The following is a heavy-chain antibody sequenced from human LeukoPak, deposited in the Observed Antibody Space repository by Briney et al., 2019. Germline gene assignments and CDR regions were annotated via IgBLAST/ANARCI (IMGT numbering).Heavy chain of an antibody. J-gene: IGHJ6*02. D-gene: IGHD3-16*01. V-gene: IGHV1-69*13. CDR1: GNSISNYA. CDR3: TTRACHAGGCSSSFYYYYGLHF. Sequence: GASVKVSCKASGNSISNYAVSWVRQAPGQGFEWMGGLIPIFGTADYAQKFQGRVTITADQSTSTTYMALSSLKSEDTATYYCTTRACHAGGCSSSFYYYYGLHFWGQGTTVSVSS. CDR2: LIPIFGTA.